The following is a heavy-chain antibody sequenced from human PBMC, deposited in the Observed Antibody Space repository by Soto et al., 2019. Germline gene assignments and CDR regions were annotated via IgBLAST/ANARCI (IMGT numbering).Heavy chain of an antibody. V-gene: IGHV1-46*01. Sequence: ASVKVSCKASGYTFTSYYMHWVRQAPGLGLEWMGIINPSGGSTSYAQKFQGRVTMTRDTSMSTVYMELSSLRSEDTAAYYCAGAGGIVATYYYYYGMDVWGQGTTVTVSS. CDR2: INPSGGST. CDR3: AGAGGIVATYYYYYGMDV. CDR1: GYTFTSYY. J-gene: IGHJ6*02. D-gene: IGHD5-12*01.